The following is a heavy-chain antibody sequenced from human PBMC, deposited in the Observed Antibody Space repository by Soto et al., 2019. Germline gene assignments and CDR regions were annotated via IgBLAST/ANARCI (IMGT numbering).Heavy chain of an antibody. D-gene: IGHD5-18*01. Sequence: PGGSLRLSCAASGFTVSSNYMTWVRQAPGKGLEWVSVIYSGGSTYYADSVKGRFTISRDNAKNSLYLQMNSLRAEDTAVYYCARDSGYSYGPLDYWGQGTLVTVSS. CDR2: IYSGGST. J-gene: IGHJ4*02. CDR1: GFTVSSNY. CDR3: ARDSGYSYGPLDY. V-gene: IGHV3-66*01.